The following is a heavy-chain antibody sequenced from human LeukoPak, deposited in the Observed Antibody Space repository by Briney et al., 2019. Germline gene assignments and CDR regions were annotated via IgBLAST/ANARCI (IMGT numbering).Heavy chain of an antibody. CDR2: ISYDGRNK. CDR1: GFTFTSYA. Sequence: GGSLRLSCAPSGFTFTSYAMHWVRQAPGKGLEWVAVISYDGRNKDYADSVKGRFTISRDNSKNTSYLTLNSLRAEDTAVYYCERGDSGSWYYFHYWGQGTLATVSS. D-gene: IGHD6-13*01. CDR3: ERGDSGSWYYFHY. J-gene: IGHJ4*02. V-gene: IGHV3-30*04.